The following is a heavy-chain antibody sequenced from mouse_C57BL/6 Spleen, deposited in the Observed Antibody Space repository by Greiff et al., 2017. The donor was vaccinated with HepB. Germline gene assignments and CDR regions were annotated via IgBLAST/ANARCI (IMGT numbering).Heavy chain of an antibody. J-gene: IGHJ3*01. CDR3: ARGILTTVVARGFAY. Sequence: QVQLQQSGAELVKPGASVKLSCKASGYTFTSYWMHWVKQRPGRGLEWIGRIDPNSGGTKYNEKFKSKATLTVDKPSSTAYMQLSSLTSEDSAVYYGARGILTTVVARGFAYWGQGTLVTVSA. CDR1: GYTFTSYW. D-gene: IGHD1-1*01. V-gene: IGHV1-72*01. CDR2: IDPNSGGT.